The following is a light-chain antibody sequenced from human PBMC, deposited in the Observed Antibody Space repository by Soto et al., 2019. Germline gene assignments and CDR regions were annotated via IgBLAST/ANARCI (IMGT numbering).Light chain of an antibody. Sequence: DLQVTQSPSSLSASVGDRVTITCRASQSINSYLNWYQQQPGKAPKLLLYAASSLQSGVPSRFSGSGSGTDFTLTISSLQPEDFATYYCQQSYSTLFTFGPGTKVDIK. V-gene: IGKV1-39*01. CDR2: AAS. CDR3: QQSYSTLFT. J-gene: IGKJ3*01. CDR1: QSINSY.